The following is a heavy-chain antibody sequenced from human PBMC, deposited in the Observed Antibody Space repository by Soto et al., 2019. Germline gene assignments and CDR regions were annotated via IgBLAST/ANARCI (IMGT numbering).Heavy chain of an antibody. CDR2: IYSIGNT. J-gene: IGHJ6*02. CDR3: RTSSRYSTDV. CDR1: GASIRSGAY. V-gene: IGHV4-39*01. D-gene: IGHD6-19*01. Sequence: QLQLRESGPGLVKPSETLSLTCTVSGASIRSGAYWGWIRQPPGKGLEWIGSIYSIGNTYYNPSLKSGVTISADTYKNQFSLNLISVTAADSAVYYCRTSSRYSTDVWGQGITVTVSS.